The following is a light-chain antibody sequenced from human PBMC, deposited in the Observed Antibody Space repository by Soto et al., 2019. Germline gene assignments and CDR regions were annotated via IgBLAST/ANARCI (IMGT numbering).Light chain of an antibody. CDR2: GAS. V-gene: IGKV3-15*01. Sequence: EIVLTQSPGTLSLSPGDRATLSCRASQSVSSNLAWYQQKPGQAPRLVIYGASTRATAIPARFSGSGSGTEFTLTISSLQSEDFAVYYCQQYADWPPLTFGGGTKVDIK. CDR3: QQYADWPPLT. J-gene: IGKJ4*01. CDR1: QSVSSN.